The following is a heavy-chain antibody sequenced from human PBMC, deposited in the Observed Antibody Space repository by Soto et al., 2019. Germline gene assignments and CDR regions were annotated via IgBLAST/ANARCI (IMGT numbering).Heavy chain of an antibody. J-gene: IGHJ6*02. CDR3: ARRGAYYDILTGDYYYYGMDV. Sequence: ASVKVSCKASGYAFTSYDINWVRQATGQGLEWMGWMNPNSGNTGYAQKFQGRVTMTRNTSISTAYMELSSLRSEDTAVYYCARRGAYYDILTGDYYYYGMDVWGQGTTVTVSS. CDR2: MNPNSGNT. D-gene: IGHD3-9*01. V-gene: IGHV1-8*01. CDR1: GYAFTSYD.